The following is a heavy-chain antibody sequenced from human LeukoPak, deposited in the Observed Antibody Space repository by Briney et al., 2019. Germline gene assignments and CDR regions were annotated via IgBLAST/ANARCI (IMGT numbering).Heavy chain of an antibody. D-gene: IGHD4-17*01. J-gene: IGHJ4*02. CDR3: ARHLTTWGDN. CDR2: INYSGNG. V-gene: IGHV4-39*01. Sequence: PSETLSLTCAVSGRSIGGSSYYWGWIRQPPGKGLEWIGSINYSGNGYYNPSLKGRLTMSVDTSKNHFSLKLTSVTAADSGLYYCARHLTTWGDNWGQGTVVIVSS. CDR1: GRSIGGSSYY.